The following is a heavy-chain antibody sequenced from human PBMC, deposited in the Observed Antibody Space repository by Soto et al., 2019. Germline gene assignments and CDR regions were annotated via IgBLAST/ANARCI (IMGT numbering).Heavy chain of an antibody. Sequence: QAQLQESGPELMKPSQTLSLTCTFTGGSFSSGGYYWSWIRQHPGKGLEWIGYIYYSGSTYYNPSLKSRVTLSVDTSKNQFSRKLSSVTAAVTGVYYCAGDLVATTGSFDYWGQGTLVTVSS. CDR2: IYYSGST. CDR3: AGDLVATTGSFDY. CDR1: GGSFSSGGYY. J-gene: IGHJ4*02. D-gene: IGHD5-12*01. V-gene: IGHV4-31*03.